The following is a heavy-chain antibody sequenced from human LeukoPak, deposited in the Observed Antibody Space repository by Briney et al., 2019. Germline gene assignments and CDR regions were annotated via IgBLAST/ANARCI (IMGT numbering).Heavy chain of an antibody. J-gene: IGHJ3*02. Sequence: SETPSLTCTVSGGSISSYYWSWIRQPAGKGLEWIGRIYTSGSTNYNPSLKSRVTMSVDTSKNQFSLKLSSVTAADTAVYYCARDYYDFWSGYPNDAFDIWGQGTMVTVSS. V-gene: IGHV4-4*07. CDR1: GGSISSYY. CDR2: IYTSGST. CDR3: ARDYYDFWSGYPNDAFDI. D-gene: IGHD3-3*01.